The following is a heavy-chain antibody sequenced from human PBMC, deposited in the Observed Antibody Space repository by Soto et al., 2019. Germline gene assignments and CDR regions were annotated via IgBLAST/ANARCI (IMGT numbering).Heavy chain of an antibody. CDR3: AKYQPMTQPRPYFDY. CDR1: GFTFRNYN. J-gene: IGHJ4*02. V-gene: IGHV3-48*01. Sequence: PGGSLRLSCAASGFTFRNYNMNWVRQVPGKGLEWVSYISSSSSTIYYADSVKGRFTISRDNSRNTLYLQMNSLRAEDTAIYYCAKYQPMTQPRPYFDYWGQGTLVTVSS. D-gene: IGHD3-22*01. CDR2: ISSSSSTI.